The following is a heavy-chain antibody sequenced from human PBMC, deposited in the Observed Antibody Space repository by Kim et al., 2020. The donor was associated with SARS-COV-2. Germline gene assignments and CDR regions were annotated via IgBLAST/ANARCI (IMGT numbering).Heavy chain of an antibody. V-gene: IGHV3-74*01. J-gene: IGHJ3*02. CDR1: GFTFRDYW. D-gene: IGHD3-22*01. CDR2: IHFDGSTT. CDR3: ASSGYYSGIDGYDI. Sequence: GGSLRLSCAASGFTFRDYWMHWVRQVPGKGLVWVARIHFDGSTTTYADSVKGRFTISRDNGKNTVDLQMNSLRVEDTAIYYCASSGYYSGIDGYDIWGQGTMVTVSS.